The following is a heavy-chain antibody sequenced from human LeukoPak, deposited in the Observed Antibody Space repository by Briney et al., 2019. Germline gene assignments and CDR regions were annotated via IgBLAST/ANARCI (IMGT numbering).Heavy chain of an antibody. J-gene: IGHJ4*02. CDR2: ISSSGSTI. V-gene: IGHV3-48*03. CDR3: ARLVYSGSYFDY. Sequence: PGGSLRLSCAASGFTLSSYERNWVGQAPGKGREGVSYISSSGSTIYYADSVKGRFTISRDNAKNSLYLQMNSLRAEDTAVYYCARLVYSGSYFDYWGQGTLVTVSS. D-gene: IGHD1-26*01. CDR1: GFTLSSYE.